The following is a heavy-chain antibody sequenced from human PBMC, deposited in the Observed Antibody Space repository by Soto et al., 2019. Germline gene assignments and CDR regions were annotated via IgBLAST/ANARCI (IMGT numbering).Heavy chain of an antibody. D-gene: IGHD3-22*01. V-gene: IGHV1-69*06. CDR3: AREGANDSSGYYYYYGMDV. CDR1: GGTFSSYA. CDR2: IIPIFGTA. J-gene: IGHJ6*02. Sequence: QVQLVQSGAEVKKPGSSVKVSCKASGGTFSSYAISWVRQAPGQGLEWMGGIIPIFGTANYAQKFQGRVTITADKSTRTAYMELSSLRSEDTAVYYCAREGANDSSGYYYYYGMDVWGQGTTVTVSS.